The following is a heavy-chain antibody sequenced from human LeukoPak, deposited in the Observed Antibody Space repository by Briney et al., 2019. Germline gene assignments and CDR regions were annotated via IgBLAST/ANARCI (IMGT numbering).Heavy chain of an antibody. D-gene: IGHD1-26*01. J-gene: IGHJ4*02. V-gene: IGHV3-23*01. Sequence: GGSLRLSCAASGFKFDDYGMHWVRQVPGKGLEWVSAIGGSTGRTYYADSVKGRFTVSRDNSKNTLYLQMTSLRAEDTAIYYCAKDRRSLVGPTNFDYWGQGTPVTVSS. CDR1: GFKFDDYG. CDR2: IGGSTGRT. CDR3: AKDRRSLVGPTNFDY.